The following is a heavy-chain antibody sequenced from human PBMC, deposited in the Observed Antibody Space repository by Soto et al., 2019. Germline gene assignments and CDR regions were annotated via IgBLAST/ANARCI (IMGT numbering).Heavy chain of an antibody. CDR1: GGSIYTGGFY. V-gene: IGHV4-31*03. Sequence: SETLSLTCTVSGGSIYTGGFYWSWIRQLPGKGLEWLGYIYYTGSTQYTPSLKSRLSISTDTSDNQFSLRLNSVTAADTAVYYCARGRHRNPDYWGQGTLVTVSS. D-gene: IGHD4-4*01. CDR2: IYYTGST. CDR3: ARGRHRNPDY. J-gene: IGHJ4*02.